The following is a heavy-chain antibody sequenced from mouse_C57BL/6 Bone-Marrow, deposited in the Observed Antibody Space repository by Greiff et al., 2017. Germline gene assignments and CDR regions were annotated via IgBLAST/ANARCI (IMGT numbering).Heavy chain of an antibody. CDR1: GYTFTSYG. Sequence: VKLQESGAELARPGASVKLSCKASGYTFTSYGISWVKQRTGQGLEWIGEIYPRSGNTYYNEKFKGKATLTADKSSSTAYMELRSLTSEDSAVYFCARERDGSSSFDYWGQGTTLTVSS. D-gene: IGHD1-1*01. V-gene: IGHV1-81*01. CDR3: ARERDGSSSFDY. J-gene: IGHJ2*01. CDR2: IYPRSGNT.